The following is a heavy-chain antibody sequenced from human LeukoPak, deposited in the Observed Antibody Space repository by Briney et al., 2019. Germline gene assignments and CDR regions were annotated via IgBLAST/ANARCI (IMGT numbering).Heavy chain of an antibody. V-gene: IGHV3-21*04. CDR3: AKTHGDYVYYFFYAMDV. CDR1: GFTFSSYS. D-gene: IGHD4-17*01. Sequence: GGSLRLSCAASGFTFSSYSMNWVRQAPGKGLEWVSSISSRSSYIYYADSVKGRFTISRDSSKDTLYLQMNSLRAEDTAVYYCAKTHGDYVYYFFYAMDVRGQGTTVTVSS. CDR2: ISSRSSYI. J-gene: IGHJ6*02.